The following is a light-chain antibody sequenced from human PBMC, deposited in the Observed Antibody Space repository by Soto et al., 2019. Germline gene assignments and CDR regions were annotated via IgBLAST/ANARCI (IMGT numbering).Light chain of an antibody. Sequence: DIQMTQSASSLSASLGDRVTITWRASQGIRTDLGWYQLKPGKAPKRLISAASNLQSGVPSRFSGSGSGTEFTLTISSLQTEDFAVYYCQQYGSSPITFGQGTRLEIK. J-gene: IGKJ5*01. CDR2: AAS. CDR1: QGIRTD. CDR3: QQYGSSPIT. V-gene: IGKV1-17*01.